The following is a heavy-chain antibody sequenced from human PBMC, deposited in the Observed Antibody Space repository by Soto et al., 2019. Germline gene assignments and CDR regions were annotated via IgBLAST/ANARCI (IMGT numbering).Heavy chain of an antibody. J-gene: IGHJ4*02. Sequence: HPGGSLRLSCAASGFTFSSYGMHWVRQAPGKGLEWVAVISYDGSNKYYADSVKGRFTISRDNSKNTLYLQMNSLRAEDTAVYYCAKDREFFDYWGQGTLVTVSS. CDR3: AKDREFFDY. CDR2: ISYDGSNK. D-gene: IGHD3-10*01. V-gene: IGHV3-30*18. CDR1: GFTFSSYG.